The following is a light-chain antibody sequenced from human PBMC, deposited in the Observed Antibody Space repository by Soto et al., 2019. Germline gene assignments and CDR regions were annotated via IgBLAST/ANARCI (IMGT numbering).Light chain of an antibody. CDR1: SSNIGAGYD. J-gene: IGLJ3*02. CDR2: ANS. Sequence: QSVLTQPPSVSEAPGQRVTISCTESSSNIGAGYDVHWYQQLPGTAPKLLIYANSNRPSGVPDRFSGSKSGTSASLAITGLQAEDEADYYCQSYDSSLSAWVFGGGTKVTVL. V-gene: IGLV1-40*01. CDR3: QSYDSSLSAWV.